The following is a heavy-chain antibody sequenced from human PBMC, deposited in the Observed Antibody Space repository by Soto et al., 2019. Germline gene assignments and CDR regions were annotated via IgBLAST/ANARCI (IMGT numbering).Heavy chain of an antibody. CDR3: ARGDYYDTSGPFSDAFDI. Sequence: LRLSCAASGFTFSNYWMSWVRQAPGKGLEWVANIKQDGSQKWYVDSVKGRFTISRDNAKNSLYLQMNSLRAEDTAVYYCARGDYYDTSGPFSDAFDIWGRGTMVTVSS. V-gene: IGHV3-7*04. CDR1: GFTFSNYW. D-gene: IGHD3-22*01. J-gene: IGHJ3*02. CDR2: IKQDGSQK.